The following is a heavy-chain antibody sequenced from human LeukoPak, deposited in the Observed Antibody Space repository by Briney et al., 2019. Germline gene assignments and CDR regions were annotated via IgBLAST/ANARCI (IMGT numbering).Heavy chain of an antibody. Sequence: GESLKISCKGSGYTFTSYYMHWVRQAPGQGLEWMGIINPSGGSTTYAQKFQGRVTMTRDMSTSTVYMELSSLRSEDTAVYYCARDGRYYDILTGYHYYMDVWGKGTTVTVSS. CDR3: ARDGRYYDILTGYHYYMDV. CDR1: GYTFTSYY. D-gene: IGHD3-9*01. CDR2: INPSGGST. V-gene: IGHV1-46*01. J-gene: IGHJ6*03.